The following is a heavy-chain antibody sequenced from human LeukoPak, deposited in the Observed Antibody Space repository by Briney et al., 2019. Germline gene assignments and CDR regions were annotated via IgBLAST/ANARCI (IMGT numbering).Heavy chain of an antibody. Sequence: ASVKVSCKASGYTFTSYGISWVRQAPGQGREWMGWISAYNGNTNYAQKLQGRVTMTTDTSTSTAYMELRSLRSDDTAVYYCAREFSGYDWGHFDYWGQGTLVTVSS. CDR1: GYTFTSYG. J-gene: IGHJ4*02. CDR2: ISAYNGNT. CDR3: AREFSGYDWGHFDY. D-gene: IGHD5-12*01. V-gene: IGHV1-18*04.